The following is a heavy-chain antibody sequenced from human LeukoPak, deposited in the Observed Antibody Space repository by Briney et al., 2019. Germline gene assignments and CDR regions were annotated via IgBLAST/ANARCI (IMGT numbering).Heavy chain of an antibody. CDR1: GFTVSSYH. V-gene: IGHV3-66*01. Sequence: GGSLRLSCAASGFTVSSYHMSWVRQAPGKGLEWVSVIYSGGSTYYADSVKGRFTISRDNSKNTLHLQMNSLRAEDTAVYYCARGLKITAAGKIYYGMDVWGQGTTVSVSS. CDR2: IYSGGST. D-gene: IGHD6-13*01. CDR3: ARGLKITAAGKIYYGMDV. J-gene: IGHJ6*02.